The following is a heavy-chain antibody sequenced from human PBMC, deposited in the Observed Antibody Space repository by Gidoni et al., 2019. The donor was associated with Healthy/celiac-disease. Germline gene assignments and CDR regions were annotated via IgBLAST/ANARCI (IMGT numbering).Heavy chain of an antibody. CDR2: IYHSGST. V-gene: IGHV4-38-2*01. J-gene: IGHJ4*02. CDR3: ALSSWYATRFDY. Sequence: QVQLQESGPGLVKPSETLSLTCAVSGYSISSGYYWGWIRQPPGKGLEWIGSIYHSGSTYYNPSLKSRVTISVDTSKNQFSLKLSSVTAADTAVYYCALSSWYATRFDYWGQGTLVTVSS. D-gene: IGHD6-13*01. CDR1: GYSISSGYY.